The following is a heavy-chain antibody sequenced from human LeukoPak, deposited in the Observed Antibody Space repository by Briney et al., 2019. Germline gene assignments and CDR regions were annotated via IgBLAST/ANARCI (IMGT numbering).Heavy chain of an antibody. Sequence: PSETLSLTCTVSGGSISSYYWSWIRQPPGKGLEWIGYISYSGSTNYNPSLKSRVTMSVDTSKNQFSLKLSSVTAADTAVYYCARPRTEYSSSSRFDYWGQGTLVTVSS. V-gene: IGHV4-59*08. J-gene: IGHJ4*02. CDR1: GGSISSYY. CDR3: ARPRTEYSSSSRFDY. CDR2: ISYSGST. D-gene: IGHD6-6*01.